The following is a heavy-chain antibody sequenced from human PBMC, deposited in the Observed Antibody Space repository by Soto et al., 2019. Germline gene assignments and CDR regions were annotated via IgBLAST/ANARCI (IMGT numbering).Heavy chain of an antibody. J-gene: IGHJ4*02. V-gene: IGHV4-39*01. D-gene: IGHD2-21*02. Sequence: SETLSLTCIVSGESISSSSYYWGWIRQPPGKGLEWIGSIYYSGRTYYNPSFKSRVTISIDTSKNQFSLKLSSVTATDTAVYYCARQRTTVVTQAYFDHWGQGALVTSPQ. CDR3: ARQRTTVVTQAYFDH. CDR2: IYYSGRT. CDR1: GESISSSSYY.